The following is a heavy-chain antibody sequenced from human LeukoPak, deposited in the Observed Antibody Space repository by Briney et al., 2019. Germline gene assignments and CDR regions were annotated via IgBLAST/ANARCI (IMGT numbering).Heavy chain of an antibody. CDR2: IYYSGST. J-gene: IGHJ5*02. CDR1: GGSISSNSYY. CDR3: ARASWPGSYKDSNWFDP. Sequence: SETLSLTCAVSGGSISSNSYYWGWIRQPPGKGLEWIGSIYYSGSTYYNPSLKSRVTISVDTSKNQFSLKLSSVTAADTAVYYCARASWPGSYKDSNWFDPWGQGTLVTVSS. V-gene: IGHV4-39*01. D-gene: IGHD3-10*01.